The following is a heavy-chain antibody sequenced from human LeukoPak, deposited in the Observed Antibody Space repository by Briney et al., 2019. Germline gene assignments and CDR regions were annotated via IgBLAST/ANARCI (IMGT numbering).Heavy chain of an antibody. CDR2: IYHSGST. V-gene: IGHV4-4*02. CDR1: GGSITSSNW. CDR3: VKRGNVANFGS. J-gene: IGHJ4*02. Sequence: ASETLSLTCTVSGGSITSSNWWSWVRQPPGKGLEWIWEIYHSGSTNYQPSLKSRVTMSVDKSKDQFSLKLSSVTAADTAVYYCVKRGNVANFGSWGQGILVTVSS. D-gene: IGHD5-12*01.